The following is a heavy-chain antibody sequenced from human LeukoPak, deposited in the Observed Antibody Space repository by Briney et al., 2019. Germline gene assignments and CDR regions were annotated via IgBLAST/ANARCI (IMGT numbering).Heavy chain of an antibody. D-gene: IGHD3-9*01. J-gene: IGHJ4*02. CDR1: GFTFSSYS. Sequence: PGGSLRLSCAASGFTFSSYSMNWFRQAPGKGLEWVSSISSSSSYIYYADSVKGRFTISRDNSKNTLYLQMNSLRAEDTAVYYCARTPYDILTGYPLYYFDYWGQGTLVTVSS. CDR2: ISSSSSYI. CDR3: ARTPYDILTGYPLYYFDY. V-gene: IGHV3-21*01.